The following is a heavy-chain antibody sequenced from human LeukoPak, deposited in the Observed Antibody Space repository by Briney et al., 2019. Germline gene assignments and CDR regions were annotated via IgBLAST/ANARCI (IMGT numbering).Heavy chain of an antibody. J-gene: IGHJ5*02. V-gene: IGHV3-21*01. D-gene: IGHD1-1*01. Sequence: GGSLRLSCAASRFIFSSYSMTWVRQAPGKGLEWVSSISSSSMYIFYADSVKGRFTISRDNAKNSLYLQMNSLRAEDTAVYYCARVQTGTTNWFDPWGQGTLVTASS. CDR3: ARVQTGTTNWFDP. CDR2: ISSSSMYI. CDR1: RFIFSSYS.